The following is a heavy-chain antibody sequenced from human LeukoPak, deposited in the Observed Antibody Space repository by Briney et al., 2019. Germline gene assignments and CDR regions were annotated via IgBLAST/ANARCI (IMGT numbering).Heavy chain of an antibody. CDR1: GGSISSYY. V-gene: IGHV4-59*01. Sequence: PSETLSLTCTVSGGSISSYYWSWIRQPPGKGLEWIGYIYYSGSTNYNPSLKSRVTISVDTSKNQFSLKLSSVTAADTAVYYCARDPGARSGWCIGNYYYGMDVWGQGTTVTVSS. CDR2: IYYSGST. D-gene: IGHD6-19*01. J-gene: IGHJ6*02. CDR3: ARDPGARSGWCIGNYYYGMDV.